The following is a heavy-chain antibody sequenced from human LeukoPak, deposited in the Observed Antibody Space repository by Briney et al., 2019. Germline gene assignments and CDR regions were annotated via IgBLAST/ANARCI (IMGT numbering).Heavy chain of an antibody. V-gene: IGHV3-23*01. J-gene: IGHJ4*02. Sequence: GGSLRLSCAASGFTFSNAWMSWVRQAPGKGLEWVSLIIGSSGDTFYADSVKGRFTISRDNSKNRLYLQMNSLRAEDTALYYCAKGAYDYIEMGYFDYWGQGTLVTVSS. CDR2: IIGSSGDT. CDR1: GFTFSNAW. CDR3: AKGAYDYIEMGYFDY. D-gene: IGHD5-12*01.